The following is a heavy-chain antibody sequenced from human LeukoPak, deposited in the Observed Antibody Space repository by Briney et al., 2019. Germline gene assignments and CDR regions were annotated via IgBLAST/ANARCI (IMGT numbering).Heavy chain of an antibody. V-gene: IGHV3-23*01. D-gene: IGHD1-26*01. J-gene: IGHJ2*01. CDR3: AKDRYSGSYVLGSYFDL. Sequence: PGGSLRLSCAASGFTFSSYSMNWVRQAPGKGLEWVSAISGSGGSTYYADSVKGRFTISRDNSKNTLYLQMNSLRAEDTAVYYCAKDRYSGSYVLGSYFDLWGRGTLVTVSS. CDR1: GFTFSSYS. CDR2: ISGSGGST.